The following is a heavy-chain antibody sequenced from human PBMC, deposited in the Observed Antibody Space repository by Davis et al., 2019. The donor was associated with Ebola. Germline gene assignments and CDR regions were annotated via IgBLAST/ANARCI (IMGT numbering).Heavy chain of an antibody. D-gene: IGHD3-16*01. CDR1: GGSISSSDYY. J-gene: IGHJ4*02. CDR2: IYRSGSA. Sequence: PSETLSLTCTVSGGSISSSDYYWGWVRQPPGKGLEWIGSIYRSGSAYYNPSLKSRVTISVDTSKNQFSLKLSSVTTVDTAMYFCAERGGSVWGQGTLVTVSS. V-gene: IGHV4-39*07. CDR3: AERGGSV.